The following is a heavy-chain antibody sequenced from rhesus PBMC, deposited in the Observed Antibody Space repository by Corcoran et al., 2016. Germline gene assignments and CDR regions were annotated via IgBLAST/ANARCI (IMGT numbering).Heavy chain of an antibody. D-gene: IGHD6-13*01. CDR2: ISGSSGST. CDR1: GGSFSGYY. CDR3: AREGRAAGPWVLYYFDY. J-gene: IGHJ4*01. V-gene: IGHV4-165*01. Sequence: QVQLQESGPGLVKPSETLSLTCAVPGGSFSGYYWGWIRQPPGKGLGGIGYISGSSGSTDYNPSLKSRVTISTDTSKNQFSLKLSSVTAADTAVYYCAREGRAAGPWVLYYFDYWGQGVLVTVSS.